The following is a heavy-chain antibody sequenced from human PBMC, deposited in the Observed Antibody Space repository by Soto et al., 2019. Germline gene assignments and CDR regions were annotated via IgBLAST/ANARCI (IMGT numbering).Heavy chain of an antibody. Sequence: AASVKVSCKASGYTFTSYDINWVRQATGQGLEWMGWMNPNSGNTGYAQKFQGRVTMTRNTSISTAYMELSSLRSEDTAVYYCARYCSSTSCTEDYYYGMDVWGQGTTVTVSS. CDR1: GYTFTSYD. CDR3: ARYCSSTSCTEDYYYGMDV. J-gene: IGHJ6*02. V-gene: IGHV1-8*01. D-gene: IGHD2-2*01. CDR2: MNPNSGNT.